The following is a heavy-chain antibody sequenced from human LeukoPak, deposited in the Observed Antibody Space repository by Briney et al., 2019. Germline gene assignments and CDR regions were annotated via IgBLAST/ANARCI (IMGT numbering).Heavy chain of an antibody. D-gene: IGHD3-22*01. CDR2: INPSGGST. Sequence: ASVKVSCKASGYTFTSYYMHWVRQAPGQGLEWMGIINPSGGSTSYAQKFQGRVTMTRDMSTSTVYMELSSLRSEDTAVYYRARVGYYDSSGYYDGAFDYWGQGTLVTVSS. CDR3: ARVGYYDSSGYYDGAFDY. CDR1: GYTFTSYY. V-gene: IGHV1-46*01. J-gene: IGHJ4*02.